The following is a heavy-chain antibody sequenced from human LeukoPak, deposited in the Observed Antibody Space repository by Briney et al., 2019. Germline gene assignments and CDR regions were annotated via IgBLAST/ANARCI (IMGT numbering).Heavy chain of an antibody. CDR1: GFTVSSNS. CDR2: IYSGGST. Sequence: PGGSLRLSCAASGFTVSSNSINWVRQAPGKGLEWVSVIYSGGSTYYADSVKGRFTISRDNTKNTLYLQMNSLRAEDTAVYYCARDLDVVMVYGIPSPYGMDVWGQGTTVAVSS. J-gene: IGHJ6*02. CDR3: ARDLDVVMVYGIPSPYGMDV. D-gene: IGHD2-8*01. V-gene: IGHV3-53*01.